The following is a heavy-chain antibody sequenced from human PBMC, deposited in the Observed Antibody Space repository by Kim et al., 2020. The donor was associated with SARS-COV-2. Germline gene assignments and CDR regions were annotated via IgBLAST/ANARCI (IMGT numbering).Heavy chain of an antibody. D-gene: IGHD1-1*01. V-gene: IGHV4-34*01. J-gene: IGHJ6*02. CDR3: SRVPRWNVGLDV. Sequence: TYHPSLRGRVSISLDTSQNQFSLKPTSVTAADTAVYFCSRVPRWNVGLDVWGQGTTITVSS.